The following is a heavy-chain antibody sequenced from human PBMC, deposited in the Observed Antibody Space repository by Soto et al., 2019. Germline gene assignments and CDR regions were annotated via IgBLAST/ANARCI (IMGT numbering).Heavy chain of an antibody. CDR1: GFTVIDNY. Sequence: GGSLRLSCAFSGFTVIDNYMSWVRQAPGKGLEWVSVIYRGDATHYADSVKGRFTISRDNSKNTVYLQMNSLRAEDTAVYYCARDRSDSSRADSFDIWGQGTVVTVSS. V-gene: IGHV3-53*01. J-gene: IGHJ3*02. D-gene: IGHD6-25*01. CDR3: ARDRSDSSRADSFDI. CDR2: IYRGDAT.